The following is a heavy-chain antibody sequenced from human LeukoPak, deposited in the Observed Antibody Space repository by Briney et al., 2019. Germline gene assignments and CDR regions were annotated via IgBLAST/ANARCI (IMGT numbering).Heavy chain of an antibody. Sequence: PSETLSLTCTVSGGSISSYYWNWIRQPAGKGLEWMGRVYPSGSTNYNPSLKSRVTMSVDTSKNQFSLKLTSVTAADTAVYYCARVGTTGTTNSYYYMDVWGKGTTVTVS. D-gene: IGHD1-1*01. CDR1: GGSISSYY. CDR2: VYPSGST. CDR3: ARVGTTGTTNSYYYMDV. V-gene: IGHV4-4*07. J-gene: IGHJ6*03.